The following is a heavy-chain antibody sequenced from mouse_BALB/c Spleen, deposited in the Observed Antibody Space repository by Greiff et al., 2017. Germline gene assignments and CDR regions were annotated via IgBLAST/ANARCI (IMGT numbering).Heavy chain of an antibody. CDR3: ARWDYGSSSWYFDV. V-gene: IGHV3-2*02. J-gene: IGHJ1*01. CDR1: GYSITSDYA. Sequence: EVQLVESGPGLVKPSQSLSLTCTVTGYSITSDYAWNWIRQFPGNKLEWMGYISYSGSTSYNPSLKSRISITRDTSKNQFFLQLNSVTTEDTATYYCARWDYGSSSWYFDVWGAGTTVTVSS. CDR2: ISYSGST. D-gene: IGHD1-1*01.